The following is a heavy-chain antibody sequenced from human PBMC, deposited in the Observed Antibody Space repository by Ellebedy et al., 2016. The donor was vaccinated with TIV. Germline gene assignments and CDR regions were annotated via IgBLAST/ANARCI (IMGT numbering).Heavy chain of an antibody. CDR3: ASGFSYGLLDY. D-gene: IGHD5-18*01. Sequence: MPSETLSLTCSVSGCSISSYYWRRIRQPPGKGLEWIGNIYYSGSTNYNPSLKSRVTISVDTSKNQSSLKLSAVTAADTAVFYCASGFSYGLLDYWGQGTLVAVSS. J-gene: IGHJ4*02. CDR1: GCSISSYY. CDR2: IYYSGST. V-gene: IGHV4-59*01.